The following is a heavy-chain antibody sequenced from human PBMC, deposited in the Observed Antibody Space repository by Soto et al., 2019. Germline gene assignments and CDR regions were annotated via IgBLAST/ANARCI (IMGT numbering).Heavy chain of an antibody. J-gene: IGHJ4*02. Sequence: QVQLVESGGGVVQPGGSLRLSCTASGFTFSSYGMHWVRQAPGKGLQWVAVIPHDGTYQYYLDSVKGRFTISRDNSKDTLYLQMTSLRVEDTAVYYCVRDDDNLDNGLDHWGQGTLVTVSS. V-gene: IGHV3-30*19. D-gene: IGHD1-1*01. CDR3: VRDDDNLDNGLDH. CDR2: IPHDGTYQ. CDR1: GFTFSSYG.